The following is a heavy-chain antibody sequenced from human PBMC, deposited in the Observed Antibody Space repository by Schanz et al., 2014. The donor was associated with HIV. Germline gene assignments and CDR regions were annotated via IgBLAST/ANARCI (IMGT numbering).Heavy chain of an antibody. CDR2: ISGNGVNT. CDR3: AKEGYGEGYYGMDV. J-gene: IGHJ6*02. D-gene: IGHD4-17*01. Sequence: EVQLLESGGGLVQPGGSLRLSCTASGFTFSNYVMNWVRQAPGKGLEWVSGISGNGVNTYYADSVKGRFTISRDNSKNTLYLQMNSLRAEDTAVYYCAKEGYGEGYYGMDVWGQGTTVIVSS. V-gene: IGHV3-23*01. CDR1: GFTFSNYV.